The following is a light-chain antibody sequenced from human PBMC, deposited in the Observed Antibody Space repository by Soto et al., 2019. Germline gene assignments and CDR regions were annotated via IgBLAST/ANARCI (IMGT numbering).Light chain of an antibody. V-gene: IGKV3-15*01. J-gene: IGKJ4*01. CDR2: RTS. Sequence: EIVLTQSPATLSLPPGERATLSCRASQSVSSSSLAWYQQKPGQAPRLLMFRTSSRATGFPARFSGSGSGTEFNLTISSLQSEDFGVYYCQQYNNWPRATFGGGTKVDI. CDR3: QQYNNWPRAT. CDR1: QSVSSS.